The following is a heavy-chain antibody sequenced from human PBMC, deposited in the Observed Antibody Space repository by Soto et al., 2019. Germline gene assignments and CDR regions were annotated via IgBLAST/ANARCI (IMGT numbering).Heavy chain of an antibody. Sequence: PGGSLRLSCAASGFTFSSYGMHWVRQAPGKGLEWVAVISYDGSNKYYADSVKGRFTISRDNSKNTLYLQMNSLRAEDTAVYYCAKGLLTGDSSIDYWGQGTLVTVSS. D-gene: IGHD7-27*01. V-gene: IGHV3-30*18. J-gene: IGHJ4*02. CDR2: ISYDGSNK. CDR1: GFTFSSYG. CDR3: AKGLLTGDSSIDY.